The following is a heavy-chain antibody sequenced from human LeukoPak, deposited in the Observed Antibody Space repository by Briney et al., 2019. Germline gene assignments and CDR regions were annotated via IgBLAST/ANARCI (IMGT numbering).Heavy chain of an antibody. D-gene: IGHD3-10*01. CDR1: GFTFSSYG. J-gene: IGHJ4*02. CDR3: AKGSDGYYGSGSGSC. V-gene: IGHV3-23*01. CDR2: ISGSGSGGSI. Sequence: GGSLRLSCAASGFTFSSYGMNWVRQAPGKGLEWVSAISGSGSGGSIYYADSVKGRFAISRDNSKNTLYLQMNSLRAEDTAVYYCAKGSDGYYGSGSGSCWGQGTLVTVSS.